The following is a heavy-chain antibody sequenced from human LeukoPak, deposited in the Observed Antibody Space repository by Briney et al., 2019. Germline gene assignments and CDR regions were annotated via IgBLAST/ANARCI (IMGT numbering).Heavy chain of an antibody. Sequence: GESLKISCKGSGYSFTSYWIGWVRQMPGKGLEWMGIIYPGDSDTRYSPSFQGQVTISADKSISTAYLQWSSLKASDTAMYYCARLKRSIAELDHYYFDYWGQGTLVTVSS. CDR3: ARLKRSIAELDHYYFDY. V-gene: IGHV5-51*01. D-gene: IGHD6-13*01. J-gene: IGHJ4*02. CDR1: GYSFTSYW. CDR2: IYPGDSDT.